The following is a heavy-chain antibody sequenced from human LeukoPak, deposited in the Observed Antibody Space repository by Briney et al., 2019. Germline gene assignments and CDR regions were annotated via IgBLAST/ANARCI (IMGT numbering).Heavy chain of an antibody. Sequence: GGSLRLSCAASGFIFSNYGMNWVRQAPGKGLEWVAAISASGSATSYADSVQGRFIISRDNSKTTLYLQMNNLRPEDTALYYCAREALGYRGYDPDYFDSWGQGTLVIVSS. D-gene: IGHD5-12*01. J-gene: IGHJ4*02. V-gene: IGHV3-21*01. CDR2: ISASGSAT. CDR3: AREALGYRGYDPDYFDS. CDR1: GFIFSNYG.